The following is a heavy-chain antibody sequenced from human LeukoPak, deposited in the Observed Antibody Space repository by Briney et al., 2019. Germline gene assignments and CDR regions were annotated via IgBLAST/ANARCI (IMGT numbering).Heavy chain of an antibody. Sequence: GESLKISCKASGYSFTTYWIGWVRQMPGKGLEWMGIIYPGDSDTRYSPSFQGQVTISADKSISTAYLQWSSLKASDTAMYYCARAGSGYLYYFDYWGQGTLVTVSS. V-gene: IGHV5-51*01. CDR2: IYPGDSDT. D-gene: IGHD3-3*01. CDR1: GYSFTTYW. J-gene: IGHJ4*02. CDR3: ARAGSGYLYYFDY.